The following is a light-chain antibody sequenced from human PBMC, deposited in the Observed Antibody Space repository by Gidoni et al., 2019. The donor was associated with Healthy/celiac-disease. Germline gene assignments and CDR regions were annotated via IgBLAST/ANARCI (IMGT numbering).Light chain of an antibody. Sequence: QITQSPSSLSASVGDRVTITCLSRQGISNYLNWYQQKPGKAPKLLIYDASNLETGVPSRFSGSGSGTDFTFTISSLQPEDIATYYCQQYDNLPTFGQGTRLEIK. J-gene: IGKJ5*01. CDR1: QGISNY. CDR2: DAS. V-gene: IGKV1-33*01. CDR3: QQYDNLPT.